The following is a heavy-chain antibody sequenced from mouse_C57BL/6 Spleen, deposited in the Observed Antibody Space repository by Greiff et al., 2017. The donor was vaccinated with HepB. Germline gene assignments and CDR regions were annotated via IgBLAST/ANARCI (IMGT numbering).Heavy chain of an antibody. V-gene: IGHV1-82*01. Sequence: QVQLKESGPELVKPGASVKISCKASGYAFSSSWMNWVKQRPGKGLEWIGRIYPGDGDTNYNGKFKGKATLTADKSSSTAYMQLSSLTSEDSAVYFCARGAIYYGYDEFAYWGQGTLVTVSA. CDR1: GYAFSSSW. J-gene: IGHJ3*01. D-gene: IGHD2-2*01. CDR2: IYPGDGDT. CDR3: ARGAIYYGYDEFAY.